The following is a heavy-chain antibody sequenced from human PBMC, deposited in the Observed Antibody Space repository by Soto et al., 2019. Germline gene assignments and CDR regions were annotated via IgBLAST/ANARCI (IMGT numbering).Heavy chain of an antibody. V-gene: IGHV3-30*03. CDR2: ISYDGSNK. J-gene: IGHJ6*02. D-gene: IGHD2-2*01. CDR3: ARVVPAAMYYYYGMDV. Sequence: QVQLVESGGGVVQPGRSLRRSCAASGFTFSSYGMHWVRQAPGKGLEWVAFISYDGSNKYYADSVKGRFTISRDNSKNTLYLQLNSLRAEDTAVDYCARVVPAAMYYYYGMDVWGQGTTVTVSS. CDR1: GFTFSSYG.